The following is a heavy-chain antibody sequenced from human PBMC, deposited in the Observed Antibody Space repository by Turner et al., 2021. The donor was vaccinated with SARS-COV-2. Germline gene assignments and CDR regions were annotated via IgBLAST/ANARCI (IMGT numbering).Heavy chain of an antibody. J-gene: IGHJ6*02. CDR2: ISGGGGST. CDR3: AKRSSSSSSYYYGMDV. V-gene: IGHV3-23*01. CDR1: GLTFSTYA. Sequence: DVQLLESGGGLVQPGGSLRLSCAASGLTFSTYAMSWVRQAPGKGLEWVSAISGGGGSTYYADSGKGRFTISRDNSKNTLYLQMNSLRAEDTAVYHCAKRSSSSSSYYYGMDVWGQGTTVTVSS. D-gene: IGHD6-6*01.